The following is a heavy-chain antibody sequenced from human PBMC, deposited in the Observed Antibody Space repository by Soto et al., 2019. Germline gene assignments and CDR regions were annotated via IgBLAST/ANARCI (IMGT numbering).Heavy chain of an antibody. Sequence: EVQLLESGGGLVQPGGSLRLSCTASGFTFSSYALSWVRQAPGKGLECLSGISGSGASTHYADSVKGRFTISRDNSKNTVYLEMSSLRVEDTALYYCAKEVTSCCYPGLDYWGQGTLVTVSS. V-gene: IGHV3-23*01. CDR3: AKEVTSCCYPGLDY. D-gene: IGHD2-15*01. CDR2: ISGSGAST. CDR1: GFTFSSYA. J-gene: IGHJ4*02.